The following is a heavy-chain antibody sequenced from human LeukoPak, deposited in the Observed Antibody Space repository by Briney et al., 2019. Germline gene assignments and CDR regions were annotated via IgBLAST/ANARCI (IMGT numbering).Heavy chain of an antibody. V-gene: IGHV1-69*04. D-gene: IGHD4-17*01. CDR1: GGTFSSYA. CDR2: IIPILGIA. CDR3: ARAGGHLTTEDY. Sequence: SVTVSCKASGGTFSSYAISWVRQAPGQGLEWMGRIIPILGIANYAQKFQGRVTITADKSTSTAYMELSSLRSEDTAVYYCARAGGHLTTEDYWGQGTLVTVSS. J-gene: IGHJ4*02.